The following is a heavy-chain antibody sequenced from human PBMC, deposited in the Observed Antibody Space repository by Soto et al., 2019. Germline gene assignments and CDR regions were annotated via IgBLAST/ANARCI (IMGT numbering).Heavy chain of an antibody. CDR3: ARGGYCSGGSCQYYYGMDV. D-gene: IGHD2-15*01. CDR2: IYYSGST. CDR1: GGSISSGDYY. Sequence: TLSLTCTVSGGSISSGDYYWSWIRQPPGKGLEWIGYIYYSGSTYYNPSLKSRVTISVDTSKNQFSLKLSSVTAADTAVYYCARGGYCSGGSCQYYYGMDVWGQGTTVTVSS. J-gene: IGHJ6*02. V-gene: IGHV4-30-4*01.